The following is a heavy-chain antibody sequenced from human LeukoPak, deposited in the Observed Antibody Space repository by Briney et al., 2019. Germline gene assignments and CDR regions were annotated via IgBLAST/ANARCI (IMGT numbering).Heavy chain of an antibody. D-gene: IGHD6-19*01. Sequence: SETLSLTCTVSGGSISSSSYYWGWIRQPPGKGLERIGSIYYSGSTNYNPSLKSRVTISVDTSKNQFSLKLSSVTAADTAVYYCARRGTYSSGRRTRYYYYYMDVWGKGTTVTISS. CDR2: IYYSGST. J-gene: IGHJ6*03. CDR1: GGSISSSSYY. CDR3: ARRGTYSSGRRTRYYYYYMDV. V-gene: IGHV4-39*07.